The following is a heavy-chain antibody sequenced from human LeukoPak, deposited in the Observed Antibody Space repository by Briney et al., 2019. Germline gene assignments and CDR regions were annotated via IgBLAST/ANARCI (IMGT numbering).Heavy chain of an antibody. CDR1: GFTVSSNY. V-gene: IGHV3-21*01. D-gene: IGHD3-10*01. CDR3: ARGPYASGSYGRRGWVSYMDV. CDR2: ISSSSSYI. Sequence: GGSLRLSCAASGFTVSSNYMNWVRQAPGKGLEWVSSISSSSSYIYYADSVKGRFTISRDNAKNSLYLQMNTLRAEDTTVFYCARGPYASGSYGRRGWVSYMDVWGKGTTVTISS. J-gene: IGHJ6*03.